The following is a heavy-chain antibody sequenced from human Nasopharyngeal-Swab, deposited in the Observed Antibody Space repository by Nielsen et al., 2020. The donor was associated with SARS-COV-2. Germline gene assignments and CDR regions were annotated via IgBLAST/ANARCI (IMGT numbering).Heavy chain of an antibody. CDR1: GFTFSNFA. CDR3: AKEKGNGDYLRWFDP. Sequence: GESLKISCAASGFTFSNFAMSWVRQAPGKGLEWVSAISGSGGSTYYADSVKGRFTISRDNSKNTLYLQMNSLRAEDTAVYYCAKEKGNGDYLRWFDPWGQGTLVTVSS. J-gene: IGHJ5*02. D-gene: IGHD4-17*01. CDR2: ISGSGGST. V-gene: IGHV3-23*01.